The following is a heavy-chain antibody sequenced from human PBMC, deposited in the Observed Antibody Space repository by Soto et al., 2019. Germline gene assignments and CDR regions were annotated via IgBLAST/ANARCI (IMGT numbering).Heavy chain of an antibody. D-gene: IGHD2-15*01. J-gene: IGHJ6*02. Sequence: EVQLVESGGGLVQPGGSLRLSCAASGLTFSSYWMHWVRQAPGNGLVWVSRIKSDESSTSYADSVKGRFTISRDNAKNTVYLQMNSLRAEDPAVYYCARGLLYLYGMDVWGQGTTVTVSS. CDR1: GLTFSSYW. V-gene: IGHV3-74*01. CDR3: ARGLLYLYGMDV. CDR2: IKSDESST.